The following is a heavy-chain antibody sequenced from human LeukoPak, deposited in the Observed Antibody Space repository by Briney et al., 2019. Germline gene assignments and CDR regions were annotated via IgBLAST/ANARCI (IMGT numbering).Heavy chain of an antibody. CDR1: GFTFSSYG. J-gene: IGHJ4*02. V-gene: IGHV3-30*02. CDR3: ARGYSWTGDY. CDR2: IRYDGSNK. D-gene: IGHD5-18*01. Sequence: GGSLRLSCAASGFTFSSYGMHWVRQAPGKGLEWVAFIRYDGSNKHYADSVKGRFIISRDNSKNTLYLQMNSLRAEDTAVYYCARGYSWTGDYWGQGTLVTVSS.